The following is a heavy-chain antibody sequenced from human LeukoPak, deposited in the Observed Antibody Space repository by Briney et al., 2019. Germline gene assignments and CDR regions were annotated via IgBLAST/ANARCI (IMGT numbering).Heavy chain of an antibody. CDR3: VFFYTALKIPY. V-gene: IGHV3-74*01. D-gene: IGHD2-21*02. CDR1: GFTFSSYS. CDR2: INPEGTTA. J-gene: IGHJ4*02. Sequence: GGSLRLSCAASGFTFSSYSMHWVRQAPGKGLVWVSVINPEGTTATYADSVKGRFTISRDNAKNTLYLQMDSLRAEDTAIYYCVFFYTALKIPYWGQGGLVTVSS.